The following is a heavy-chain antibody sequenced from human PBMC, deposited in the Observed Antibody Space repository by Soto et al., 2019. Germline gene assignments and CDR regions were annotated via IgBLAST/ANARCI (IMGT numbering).Heavy chain of an antibody. J-gene: IGHJ4*02. Sequence: QVQLVESGGGVVQPGRSLRLSCAASGFTFSSYAVHWVRQAPGKGLEWVAVISYDGSNKYYADSVKGRFTISRDNSKNTPYLQMNSLRAEDTAVYYCARDRHSSGYEDYWGQGTLVTVSS. D-gene: IGHD3-22*01. CDR2: ISYDGSNK. CDR3: ARDRHSSGYEDY. V-gene: IGHV3-30-3*01. CDR1: GFTFSSYA.